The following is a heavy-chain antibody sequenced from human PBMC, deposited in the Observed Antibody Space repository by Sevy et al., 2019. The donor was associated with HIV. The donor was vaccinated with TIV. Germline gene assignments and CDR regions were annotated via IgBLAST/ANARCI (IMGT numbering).Heavy chain of an antibody. CDR3: ARDHTAKTYDDCYGMDF. J-gene: IGHJ6*02. CDR2: IKQNGSEK. Sequence: GGSLRLSCAASGFTFSSYWMSWVRQAPGKGLEWVANIKQNGSEKYYVDAVKGQFTISRYNAKNSQYLQMNILRAKDTAVDYCARDHTAKTYDDCYGMDFWGQGTTVTVSS. V-gene: IGHV3-7*03. CDR1: GFTFSSYW.